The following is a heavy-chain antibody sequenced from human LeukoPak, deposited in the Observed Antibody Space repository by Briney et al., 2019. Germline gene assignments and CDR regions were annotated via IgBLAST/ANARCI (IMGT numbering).Heavy chain of an antibody. Sequence: PGGSLRLSCAAPGFTFSSYAMSWVRQAPGRGLEWVSTISGSGGGTYYADSVKGRFTISRDNSKNMLYLQMNSLRAEDTAVYYCARVTATSDYWGQGTLVTVSS. CDR1: GFTFSSYA. CDR2: ISGSGGGT. V-gene: IGHV3-23*01. J-gene: IGHJ4*02. CDR3: ARVTATSDY. D-gene: IGHD2-21*02.